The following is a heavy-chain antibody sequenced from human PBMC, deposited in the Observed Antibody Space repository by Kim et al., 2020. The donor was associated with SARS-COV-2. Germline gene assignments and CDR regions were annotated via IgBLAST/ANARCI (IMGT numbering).Heavy chain of an antibody. J-gene: IGHJ5*02. D-gene: IGHD2-21*01. CDR2: ISYDGSNK. V-gene: IGHV3-30*18. Sequence: GGSLRLSCVATGFTIKTYGMHWVRQAPGKGLEWVADISYDGSNKYYADSGKGRFTISRDKSKNTLYLQMDSLRAEDTAVYYCAKAPIGDVPGGEMWFDPWGQGTLVTVSS. CDR1: GFTIKTYG. CDR3: AKAPIGDVPGGEMWFDP.